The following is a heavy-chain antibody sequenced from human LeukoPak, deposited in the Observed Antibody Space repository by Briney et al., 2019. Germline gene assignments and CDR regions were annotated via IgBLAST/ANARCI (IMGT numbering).Heavy chain of an antibody. CDR2: MSGTGGSA. Sequence: HTGGSLRLSCAASGFTVSSNYMSWVRQAPGKGLEWVSTMSGTGGSAYYTESVKGRFTISRDNSKNTLYLQMNSLRAEDTAVYYCAKAPGMFDSSAADYWGQGTLVTVSS. CDR1: GFTVSSNY. V-gene: IGHV3-23*01. J-gene: IGHJ4*02. CDR3: AKAPGMFDSSAADY. D-gene: IGHD3-22*01.